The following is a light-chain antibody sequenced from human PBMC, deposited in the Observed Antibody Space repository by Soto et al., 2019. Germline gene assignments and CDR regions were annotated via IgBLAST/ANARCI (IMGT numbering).Light chain of an antibody. V-gene: IGLV2-8*01. CDR2: EVV. Sequence: QSALTQPPYASGSPGQSVTISCTGTKNDIGVYDFVSWYQHHPGKAPRLIIYEVVQRPSGVPDRFSGSKSGNTASLTVSGLQAADEADYCCKSYAGSNTYVFGSGTKLTVL. J-gene: IGLJ1*01. CDR3: KSYAGSNTYV. CDR1: KNDIGVYDF.